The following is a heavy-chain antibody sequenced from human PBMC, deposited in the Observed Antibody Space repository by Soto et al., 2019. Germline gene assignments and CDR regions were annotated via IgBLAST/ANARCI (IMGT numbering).Heavy chain of an antibody. CDR3: ARVRSTQWELPLRASYFDY. CDR2: INHSGST. V-gene: IGHV4-34*01. D-gene: IGHD1-26*01. CDR1: GGSFSGYY. Sequence: SETLSLTCAVYGGSFSGYYWSWIRQPPGKGLEWIGEINHSGSTNYNPSLKSRVTISVDASKNQFSLKLSSVTAADTAVYYCARVRSTQWELPLRASYFDYWGQGTLVTVSS. J-gene: IGHJ4*02.